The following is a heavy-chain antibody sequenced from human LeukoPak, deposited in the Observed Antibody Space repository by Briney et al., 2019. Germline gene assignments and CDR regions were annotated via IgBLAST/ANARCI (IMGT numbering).Heavy chain of an antibody. CDR1: GGSISSGDYY. CDR2: IYYSGST. J-gene: IGHJ4*02. V-gene: IGHV4-30-4*02. CDR3: ARGAHWGNYFDY. D-gene: IGHD3-16*01. Sequence: PSETLSLTCTVSGGSISSGDYYWSWIRQPPGKGLEWIGYIYYSGSTYYNPSLRSRVTLSVDTSKNQFSLKLTSVTAADTAVYYCARGAHWGNYFDYWGLGTLVTVSS.